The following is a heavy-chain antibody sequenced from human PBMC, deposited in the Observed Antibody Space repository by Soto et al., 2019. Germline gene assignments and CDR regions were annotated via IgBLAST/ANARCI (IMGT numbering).Heavy chain of an antibody. Sequence: QVQLVESGGGVVQPGRSLRLSCAASGFTFSSYAMHWVRQAPGKGLEWVAVISYDGSNKYYADSVKGRFTISRDNSKNTLYLQMNSLRAEDPAVYYCARDICWGGDCYGSGYGMDVWGQGTTVTVSS. CDR2: ISYDGSNK. CDR1: GFTFSSYA. CDR3: ARDICWGGDCYGSGYGMDV. D-gene: IGHD2-21*02. J-gene: IGHJ6*02. V-gene: IGHV3-30-3*01.